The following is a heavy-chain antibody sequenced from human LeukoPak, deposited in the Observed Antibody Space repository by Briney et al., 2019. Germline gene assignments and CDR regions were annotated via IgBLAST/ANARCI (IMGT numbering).Heavy chain of an antibody. CDR2: ISSSSSYI. CDR1: GFTFSSYS. CDR3: ASRDNYDSSGYYIDY. J-gene: IGHJ4*02. Sequence: GSLRLSCAASGFTFSSYSMNWVRQAPGKGLEWVSSISSSSSYIYYADSVKGRFTISRGNAKNSLYLQMNSLRAEDTAVYYCASRDNYDSSGYYIDYWGQGTLVTVSS. V-gene: IGHV3-21*01. D-gene: IGHD3-22*01.